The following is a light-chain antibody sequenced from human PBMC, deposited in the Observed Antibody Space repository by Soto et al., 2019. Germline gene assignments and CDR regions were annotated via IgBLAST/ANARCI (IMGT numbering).Light chain of an antibody. CDR3: SSYVSANTPPYV. V-gene: IGLV2-14*01. CDR1: SSDVGGYNY. J-gene: IGLJ1*01. Sequence: QSALTQPASVSGSLGQSITISCTGTSSDVGGYNYVSWYQQHPGKAPKLMIYEVTNRPSGVSNRFSGSKSGNTASLTISGLQAEDEADYYCSSYVSANTPPYVFATGTKLTVL. CDR2: EVT.